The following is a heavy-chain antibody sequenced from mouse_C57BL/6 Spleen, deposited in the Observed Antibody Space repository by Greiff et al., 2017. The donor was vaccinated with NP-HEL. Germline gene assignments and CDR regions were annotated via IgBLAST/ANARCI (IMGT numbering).Heavy chain of an antibody. CDR3: TRGTTAGRYFDV. V-gene: IGHV1-15*01. Sequence: QVQLQQSGAELVRPGASVTLSCKASGYTFTDYEMHWVKQTPVHGLEWIGAIDPETGGTAYNQKFKGKAILTADKSSSTAYMELRSLTSEDSAVYYCTRGTTAGRYFDVWGTGTTVTVSS. CDR1: GYTFTDYE. D-gene: IGHD1-2*01. J-gene: IGHJ1*03. CDR2: IDPETGGT.